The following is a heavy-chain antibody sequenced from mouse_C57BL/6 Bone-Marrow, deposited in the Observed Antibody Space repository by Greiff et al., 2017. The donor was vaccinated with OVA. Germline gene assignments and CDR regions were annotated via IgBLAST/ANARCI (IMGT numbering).Heavy chain of an antibody. CDR1: GYSFTGYF. CDR3: ARRYYYGSSSFAY. J-gene: IGHJ3*01. Sequence: EVKLMESGPELVKPGDSVKISCKASGYSFTGYFMNWVMQSHGKSLEWIGRINPYNGDTFYNQKFKGKATLTVDKSSSTAQIELRSLTSDDSAVYYCARRYYYGSSSFAYWGQGTLVTVSA. V-gene: IGHV1-20*01. CDR2: INPYNGDT. D-gene: IGHD1-1*01.